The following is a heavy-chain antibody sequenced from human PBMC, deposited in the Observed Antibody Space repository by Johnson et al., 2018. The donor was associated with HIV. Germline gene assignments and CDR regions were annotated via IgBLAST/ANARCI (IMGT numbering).Heavy chain of an antibody. CDR3: AKVGAMVVTPRGEAFDI. J-gene: IGHJ3*02. CDR2: IRYDGSEK. Sequence: QVQLVESGGGVVQPGGSLRLSCAASGLTFSNYGSHWVRQAPGKGLEWVAFIRYDGSEKYYVASVKGRFTISRENSQNTVYLQMNSLRAEDTSVYYWAKVGAMVVTPRGEAFDIWGQGTMVTVSP. D-gene: IGHD4-23*01. CDR1: GLTFSNYG. V-gene: IGHV3-30*02.